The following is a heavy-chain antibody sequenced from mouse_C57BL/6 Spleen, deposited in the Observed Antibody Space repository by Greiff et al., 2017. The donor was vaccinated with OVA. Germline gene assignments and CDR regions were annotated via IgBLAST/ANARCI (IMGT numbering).Heavy chain of an antibody. Sequence: EVKLMESGGGLVKPGGSLKLSCAASGFTFSSYTMSWVRQTPEKRLEWVATISGGGGNTYYPDSVKGRFTISRDNAKNTLYLQMSSLRSEDTALYYCARSTVVAPMDYWGQGTSVTVSS. J-gene: IGHJ4*01. V-gene: IGHV5-9*01. CDR1: GFTFSSYT. D-gene: IGHD1-1*01. CDR2: ISGGGGNT. CDR3: ARSTVVAPMDY.